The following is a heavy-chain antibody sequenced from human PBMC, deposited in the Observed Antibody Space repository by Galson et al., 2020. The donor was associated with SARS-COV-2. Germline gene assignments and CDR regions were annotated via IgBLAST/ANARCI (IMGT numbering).Heavy chain of an antibody. D-gene: IGHD1-26*01. CDR1: GYSFSSHG. CDR2: ISNYYGST. J-gene: IGHJ6*02. V-gene: IGHV1-18*01. CDR3: ARDSVPTNTRYDSLVGPSAIYYPNGMDV. Sequence: GESLKISCKASGYSFSSHGISWVRQAPGQGLEWMGWISNYYGSTRYAREFQGRVTMTTDTSTSTVYMDLRSLRSDDTAVYYCARDSVPTNTRYDSLVGPSAIYYPNGMDVWGQGTTVTVSS.